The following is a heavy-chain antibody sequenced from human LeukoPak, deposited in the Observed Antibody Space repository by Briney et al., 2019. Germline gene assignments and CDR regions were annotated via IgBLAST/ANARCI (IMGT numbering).Heavy chain of an antibody. CDR1: GGSISSYY. Sequence: SETLSLTCTVSGGSISSYYWSWIRQPAGKGLEWIGRIYTSGSTNYNSSLKSRVTMSADTSKNQFSLKLSTVTAADTAVYYCARVWRYWPLTWGQGTLVTVSS. J-gene: IGHJ5*02. CDR2: IYTSGST. D-gene: IGHD1-20*01. V-gene: IGHV4-4*07. CDR3: ARVWRYWPLT.